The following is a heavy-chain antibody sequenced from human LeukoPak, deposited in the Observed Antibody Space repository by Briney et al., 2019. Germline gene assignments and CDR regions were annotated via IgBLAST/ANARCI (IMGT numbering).Heavy chain of an antibody. CDR3: ARGRGIAAAALNFDY. CDR2: ISAYNGNT. D-gene: IGHD6-13*01. CDR1: GYTFTSYG. J-gene: IGHJ4*02. V-gene: IGHV1-18*04. Sequence: APVKVSCKASGYTFTSYGISWVRQAPGQGLEWMGWISAYNGNTNYAQKLQGRVTMTTDTSTSTAYTELRSLRSDDTAVYYCARGRGIAAAALNFDYWGQGTLVTVSS.